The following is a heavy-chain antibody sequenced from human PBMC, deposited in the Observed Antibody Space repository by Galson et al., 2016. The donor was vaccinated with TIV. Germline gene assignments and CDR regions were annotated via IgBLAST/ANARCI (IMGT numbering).Heavy chain of an antibody. J-gene: IGHJ4*02. Sequence: SETLSLTCTVSGGSISNSRDYWGWIRQPPGKGLEWIGSMYYDGTTYYSPSLKSRLTMSIHTSRNQFSLMLSSVTAADTAVYHCAKQYTTDWKKDSFDFWGQGILVTVSS. CDR3: AKQYTTDWKKDSFDF. D-gene: IGHD1-1*01. V-gene: IGHV4-39*07. CDR1: GGSISNSRDY. CDR2: MYYDGTT.